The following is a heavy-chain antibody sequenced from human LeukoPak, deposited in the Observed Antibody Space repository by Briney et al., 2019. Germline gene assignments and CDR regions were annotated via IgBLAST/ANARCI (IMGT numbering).Heavy chain of an antibody. D-gene: IGHD4-11*01. CDR3: ARDPADYSNLLDY. Sequence: PSQTLSLTCTVSGGSISSGSYYWSWIRQPAGKGLEWIGRIYTSGSTNYNPSLRSRVTISVDTSKNQFSLKLSSVTAADTAVYYCARDPADYSNLLDYWGQGTLVTVSS. CDR2: IYTSGST. CDR1: GGSISSGSYY. J-gene: IGHJ4*02. V-gene: IGHV4-61*02.